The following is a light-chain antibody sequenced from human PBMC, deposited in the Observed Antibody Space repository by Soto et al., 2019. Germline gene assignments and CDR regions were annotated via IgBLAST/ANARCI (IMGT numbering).Light chain of an antibody. Sequence: EVVMTQSPASLSASPGERVPLSCRASQNIRSSLAWYQQRPGQAPRLLIYDASTRATGIPPRCSGGGSGTEFTVTISSLQSEDFAIYYCQQDDIWPPYTFGQGTKVDIK. CDR2: DAS. V-gene: IGKV3-15*01. CDR1: QNIRSS. J-gene: IGKJ2*01. CDR3: QQDDIWPPYT.